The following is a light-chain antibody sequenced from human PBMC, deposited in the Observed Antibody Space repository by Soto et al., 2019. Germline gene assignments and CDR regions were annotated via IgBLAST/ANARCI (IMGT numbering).Light chain of an antibody. J-gene: IGKJ3*01. V-gene: IGKV3-20*01. Sequence: EIVLTQSPGTLSLSPGERATLSCRASQSVSSSYLAWYQQKPGQAPRLLIYGASSRATGIPARFSGSGSGTDFTLTVSRLGSEDFAVYYCQQYGTSPFTFGPGTKVDIK. CDR3: QQYGTSPFT. CDR1: QSVSSSY. CDR2: GAS.